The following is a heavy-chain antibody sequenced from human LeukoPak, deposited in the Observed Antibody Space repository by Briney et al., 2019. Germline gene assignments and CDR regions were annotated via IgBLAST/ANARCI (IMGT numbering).Heavy chain of an antibody. J-gene: IGHJ5*02. CDR2: IKSKTDGGTT. CDR1: GFTFSNAW. CDR3: TTDYYDSSGYGWFDP. Sequence: GGSLRLSCAASGFTFSNAWMSWVREAPGKGLVWVGHIKSKTDGGTTDSAAPVKGRFTISREDSKNKLYLQMNSLKTEDTAVYYCTTDYYDSSGYGWFDPWGQGTLVTVSS. D-gene: IGHD3-22*01. V-gene: IGHV3-15*01.